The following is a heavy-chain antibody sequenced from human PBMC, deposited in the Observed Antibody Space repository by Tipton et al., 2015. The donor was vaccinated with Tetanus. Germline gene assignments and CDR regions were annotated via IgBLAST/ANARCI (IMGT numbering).Heavy chain of an antibody. J-gene: IGHJ6*02. CDR3: TGDDYYDTSLRDASGMDV. D-gene: IGHD3-22*01. Sequence: TLSLTCTVSGGSLSSLLWTWTRLSPGKGLEWIGYIDHSGNTNYNPSLRSRVTMSLDTSKNQFSLKVTSVTAADTAVYFCTGDDYYDTSLRDASGMDVWGPGTTVSVSS. V-gene: IGHV4-59*11. CDR2: IDHSGNT. CDR1: GGSLSSLL.